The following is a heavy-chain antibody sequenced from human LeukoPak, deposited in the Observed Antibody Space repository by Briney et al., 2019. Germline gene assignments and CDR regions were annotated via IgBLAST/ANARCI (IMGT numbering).Heavy chain of an antibody. J-gene: IGHJ4*02. D-gene: IGHD1-26*01. CDR3: ASSGSYFRASYYFDY. V-gene: IGHV1-3*01. Sequence: GASVKVSCKASGYTFTSYAMHWVRQAPGQGLEWMGWINAGNGNTKYSQKFQGRVTITRDTSASTAYMELSSLRSEDTAVYYCASSGSYFRASYYFDYWGQGTLVTVSS. CDR1: GYTFTSYA. CDR2: INAGNGNT.